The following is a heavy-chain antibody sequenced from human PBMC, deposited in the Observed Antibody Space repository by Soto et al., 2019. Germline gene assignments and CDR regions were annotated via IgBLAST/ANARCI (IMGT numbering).Heavy chain of an antibody. D-gene: IGHD6-19*01. V-gene: IGHV3-30-3*01. CDR1: GYTFNYYP. CDR3: ARLPGALVAVLYIYPLDGREAMCDVDV. J-gene: IGHJ6*02. Sequence: QMQLVESGGGVVQPGESLRLSCAASGYTFNYYPMHWVRQTPGKGLEWVAVISFDGSNKFYADSVKGRFTVSRDNSKNMLYLQLNSLRPEDAAVYYCARLPGALVAVLYIYPLDGREAMCDVDVWGQGTMVPVSS. CDR2: ISFDGSNK.